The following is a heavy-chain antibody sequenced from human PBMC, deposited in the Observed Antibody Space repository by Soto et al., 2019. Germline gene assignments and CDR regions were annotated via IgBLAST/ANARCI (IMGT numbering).Heavy chain of an antibody. D-gene: IGHD4-17*01. Sequence: QVQLQQWGAGLLKPSETLSLTCAVYGGSFSGYYWSWIRQPPGKGLEWIGEINHSGSTNYNPSLKIRVTISVDTSKNQFSLKLSSVTAADTAVYNCARGPSKTTVFGIDYWGQGTLVTVSS. CDR3: ARGPSKTTVFGIDY. CDR2: INHSGST. V-gene: IGHV4-34*01. J-gene: IGHJ4*02. CDR1: GGSFSGYY.